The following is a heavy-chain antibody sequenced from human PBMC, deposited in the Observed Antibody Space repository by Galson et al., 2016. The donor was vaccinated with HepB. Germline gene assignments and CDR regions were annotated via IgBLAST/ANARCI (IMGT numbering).Heavy chain of an antibody. Sequence: SETLSLTCTVSGGSVSSGNYYWSWIRQPPGKRLEWIGYVYYSGSTKYNPSLKSRVTMSVDTSKNHFSLKLNSVTAADTAVYYCVREAHSDWYFALWGRGTLVTVSS. CDR2: VYYSGST. V-gene: IGHV4-61*01. J-gene: IGHJ2*01. D-gene: IGHD5-18*01. CDR3: VREAHSDWYFAL. CDR1: GGSVSSGNYY.